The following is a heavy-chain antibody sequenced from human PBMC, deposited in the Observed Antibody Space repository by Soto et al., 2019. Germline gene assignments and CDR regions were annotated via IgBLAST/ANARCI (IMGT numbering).Heavy chain of an antibody. D-gene: IGHD3-10*01. Sequence: PSETLSLTCAVYGGSFSGYYWSWIRQPPGKGLEWIGEINHSGSTNYNPSLKSRVTISVDTSKNQFSLKLSSVTAADTAVYYCARATFYYGSGSRFFDSWGQGTLVTVSS. V-gene: IGHV4-34*01. CDR1: GGSFSGYY. J-gene: IGHJ4*02. CDR2: INHSGST. CDR3: ARATFYYGSGSRFFDS.